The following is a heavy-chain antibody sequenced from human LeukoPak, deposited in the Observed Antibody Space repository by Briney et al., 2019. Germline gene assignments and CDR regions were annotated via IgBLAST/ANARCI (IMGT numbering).Heavy chain of an antibody. D-gene: IGHD4/OR15-4a*01. V-gene: IGHV3-66*01. CDR3: ARDPPAVRTNTYA. CDR2: IYSGGDT. J-gene: IGHJ5*02. CDR1: GFTVSNNY. Sequence: GGSLRLSCAASGFTVSNNYMNWVRQAPGKGLEWVSLIYSGGDTHYADSVKGRFTISRDSSKNTLYLQMNSQRAEDTAVYYCARDPPAVRTNTYAWGQGTRVTVSS.